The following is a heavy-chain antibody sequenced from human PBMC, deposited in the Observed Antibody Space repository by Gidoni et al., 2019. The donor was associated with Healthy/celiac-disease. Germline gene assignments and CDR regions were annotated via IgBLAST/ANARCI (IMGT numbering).Heavy chain of an antibody. D-gene: IGHD1-20*01. CDR2: ISYDGSNK. J-gene: IGHJ6*02. CDR3: ASGRAGRSNSNGSNYYYYGMDV. V-gene: IGHV3-30-3*01. CDR1: GFTFSSYA. Sequence: QVQLVESGGGVVQPGRSLRLSCAASGFTFSSYAMHWVPQAPGKGLEWVAVISYDGSNKYYADSVKGRFTISRDNSKNTLYLQMNSLRAEDTAVYYCASGRAGRSNSNGSNYYYYGMDVWGQGTTVTVSS.